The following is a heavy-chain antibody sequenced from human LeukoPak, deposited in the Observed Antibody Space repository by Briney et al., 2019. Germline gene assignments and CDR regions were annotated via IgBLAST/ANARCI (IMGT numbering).Heavy chain of an antibody. V-gene: IGHV4-59*01. CDR1: GGSISSYY. CDR3: ARGHPRPYYDFWSGYYTYSRYNWFDP. J-gene: IGHJ5*02. Sequence: PSETLSLTCTVSGGSISSYYWSWIRQPPGKGLESIGYIYYSGSTNYNPSLKSRVTISVDTSKNQFSLKLSSVTAADTAVYYCARGHPRPYYDFWSGYYTYSRYNWFDPWGQGTLVTVSS. D-gene: IGHD3-3*01. CDR2: IYYSGST.